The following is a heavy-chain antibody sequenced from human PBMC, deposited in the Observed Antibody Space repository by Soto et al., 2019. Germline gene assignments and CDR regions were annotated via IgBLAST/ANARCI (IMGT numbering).Heavy chain of an antibody. J-gene: IGHJ4*02. CDR2: IHPNSGVT. CDR3: ARDPVHDSGSYYPY. V-gene: IGHV1-2*02. Sequence: ASVKVSCKASGYTFTDYYMHWVRQSPGQGLEWMGWIHPNSGVTKFPQKFQGRVTMTRDTSINTAFMELSRLRSDDSAMYYCARDPVHDSGSYYPYWGLGTLVTVSS. CDR1: GYTFTDYY. D-gene: IGHD3-10*01.